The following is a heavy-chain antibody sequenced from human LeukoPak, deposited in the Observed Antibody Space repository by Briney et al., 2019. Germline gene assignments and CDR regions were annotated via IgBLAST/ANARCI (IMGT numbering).Heavy chain of an antibody. V-gene: IGHV3-15*01. CDR1: GFTFSNAW. Sequence: PGGSLRLSCAASGFTFSNAWMSWVRQAPGKGLEWVGRIKSKTDGGTTDYAAPVKGRFTISRDDSKNTLYLQMNSLKTEDTAVYYCTTDREAHGDYYDYWGQGTLVTVSS. J-gene: IGHJ4*02. CDR2: IKSKTDGGTT. D-gene: IGHD4-17*01. CDR3: TTDREAHGDYYDY.